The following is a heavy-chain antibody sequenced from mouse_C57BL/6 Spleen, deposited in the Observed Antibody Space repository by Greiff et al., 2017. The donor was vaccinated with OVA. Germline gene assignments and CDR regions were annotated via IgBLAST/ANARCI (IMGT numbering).Heavy chain of an antibody. CDR3: AREEAFTTGYAMDY. Sequence: VQLQQPGAELVRPGSSVKLSCKASGYTFTSYWMHWVKQRPIQGLEWIGNIDPSDSETHYNQKFKDKATLTADKSSSTAYMQLSSLTSEDSAVYFCAREEAFTTGYAMDYWGQGTSVTVSS. J-gene: IGHJ4*01. D-gene: IGHD1-1*01. CDR2: IDPSDSET. CDR1: GYTFTSYW. V-gene: IGHV1-52*01.